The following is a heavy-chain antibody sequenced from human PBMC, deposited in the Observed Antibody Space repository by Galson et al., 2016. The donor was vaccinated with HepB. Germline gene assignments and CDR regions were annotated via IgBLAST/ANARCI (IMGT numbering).Heavy chain of an antibody. CDR2: VHYSGST. CDR3: AQGVNTVSYFES. Sequence: SETLSLTCTVSGAPISSHYWNWIRQPPGKGLEWIGYVHYSGSTNYNSPLKSRVTISVDTSQNQFSLMLNSLIAADTAIYYCAQGVNTVSYFESWGPGTLVAVSS. CDR1: GAPISSHY. D-gene: IGHD4-17*01. J-gene: IGHJ4*02. V-gene: IGHV4-59*11.